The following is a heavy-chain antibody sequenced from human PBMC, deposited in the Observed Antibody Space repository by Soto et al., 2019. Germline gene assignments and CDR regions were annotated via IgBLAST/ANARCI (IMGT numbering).Heavy chain of an antibody. CDR1: GFTVSTNH. V-gene: IGHV3-53*01. D-gene: IGHD3-3*01. CDR2: IYSGGST. Sequence: EVQLVESGGGLIHPGGSLRLSCAASGFTVSTNHMSWVRQAPGKGLEWVSVIYSGGSTFYADSVKGRFTISRDNSKNTLYLQMNSLRAEDTAVYYCAVSARPHGYYGMDVWGQGTTVTVSS. J-gene: IGHJ6*02. CDR3: AVSARPHGYYGMDV.